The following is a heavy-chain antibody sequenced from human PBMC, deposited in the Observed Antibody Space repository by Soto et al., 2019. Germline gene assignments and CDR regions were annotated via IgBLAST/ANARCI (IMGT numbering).Heavy chain of an antibody. Sequence: EVQLLESGGGLVQPGGSLRLSCAASGFTFSSYAMSWVRQAPGKGVEWVSAISGSGGSTYYADSVKGRFTISRDNSKNTLYLQMNSLRAEDTAVYYCAKSRYDSSGYFDYWGQGTLVTVSS. J-gene: IGHJ4*02. CDR3: AKSRYDSSGYFDY. D-gene: IGHD3-22*01. CDR2: ISGSGGST. CDR1: GFTFSSYA. V-gene: IGHV3-23*01.